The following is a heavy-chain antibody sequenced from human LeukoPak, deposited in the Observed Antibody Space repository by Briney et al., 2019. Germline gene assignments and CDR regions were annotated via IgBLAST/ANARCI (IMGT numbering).Heavy chain of an antibody. CDR3: ARSGYDRDFDY. CDR1: GASVNSGNYY. Sequence: SETLSLTCTVSGASVNSGNYYWSWIRQPPGKGLEWIGYIYYYSGSADYNPSLKSRVTISVDTSKNQFSLMLASVTAADSAVYYCARSGYDRDFDYWGQGTLVTVSS. D-gene: IGHD5-12*01. CDR2: IYYYSGSA. V-gene: IGHV4-61*01. J-gene: IGHJ4*02.